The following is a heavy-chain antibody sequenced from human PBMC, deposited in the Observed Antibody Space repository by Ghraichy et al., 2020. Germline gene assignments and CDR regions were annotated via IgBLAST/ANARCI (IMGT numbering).Heavy chain of an antibody. D-gene: IGHD5-24*01. Sequence: GGSLRLSCAASGFTFSSYSMNWVRQAPGKGLEWVSYISSSSSTIYYADSVKGRFTISRDNAKNSLYLQMNSLRDEDTTVYYCARTLRWLQLPFDYWGQGTLVTVSS. CDR1: GFTFSSYS. J-gene: IGHJ4*02. V-gene: IGHV3-48*02. CDR2: ISSSSSTI. CDR3: ARTLRWLQLPFDY.